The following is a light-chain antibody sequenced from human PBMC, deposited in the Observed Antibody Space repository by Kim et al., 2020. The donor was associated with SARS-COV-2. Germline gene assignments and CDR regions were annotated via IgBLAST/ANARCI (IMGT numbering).Light chain of an antibody. CDR3: QQRGS. CDR1: QSVTSY. V-gene: IGKV3-11*01. J-gene: IGKJ5*01. CDR2: DAS. Sequence: ATLSWSPGERATLSCRASQSVTSYLAWYQQKPGQAPRLLIYDASRRATGIPARFSGSGSGKDFTLTISSLEPEDFAVYYCQQRGSFGQGTRLEIK.